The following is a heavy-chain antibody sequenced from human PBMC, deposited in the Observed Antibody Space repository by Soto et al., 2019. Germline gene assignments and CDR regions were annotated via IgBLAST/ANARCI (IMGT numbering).Heavy chain of an antibody. V-gene: IGHV1-2*02. Sequence: GASVKVSCQASGYTVSGFYMHWVRQAPGQELEWMGWINPNSGGTQSAENFQGRVTMTSDTYISTAYMELSRLKSDDTAVYYCASAAVIGTAGLDFWGQGTQVTVSS. D-gene: IGHD6-19*01. J-gene: IGHJ4*02. CDR1: GYTVSGFY. CDR2: INPNSGGT. CDR3: ASAAVIGTAGLDF.